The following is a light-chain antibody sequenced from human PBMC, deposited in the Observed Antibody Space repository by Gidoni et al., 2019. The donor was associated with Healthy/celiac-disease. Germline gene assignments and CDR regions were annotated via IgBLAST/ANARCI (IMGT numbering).Light chain of an antibody. CDR1: QSVSSY. CDR2: DAS. V-gene: IGKV3-11*01. CDR3: QQRSNRPPLT. J-gene: IGKJ4*01. Sequence: IVLTQSPSTLSLSPGDRATLSCRASQSVSSYFAWYQQKPGQAPRLLIYDASNRATGLPARCSGSGCGTEVTIIISSLEQEDVAVYYCQQRSNRPPLTFGGGTKVEIK.